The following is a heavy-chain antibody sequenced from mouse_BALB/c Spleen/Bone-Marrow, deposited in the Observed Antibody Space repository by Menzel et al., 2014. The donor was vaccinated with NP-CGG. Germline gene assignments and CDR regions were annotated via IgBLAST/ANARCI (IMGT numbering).Heavy chain of an antibody. J-gene: IGHJ3*01. CDR2: ISSGSSTI. Sequence: EVHLVESGGGLVQPGGSRKLSCAASGFTFSSFGMHWVRQAPEKGLEWVAYISSGSSTIYYADTVKGRFTISRDNPKSTLFLQMTSLRSEDTAMYYCARSPWFAYWGQGTLATVSA. CDR1: GFTFSSFG. CDR3: ARSPWFAY. V-gene: IGHV5-17*02.